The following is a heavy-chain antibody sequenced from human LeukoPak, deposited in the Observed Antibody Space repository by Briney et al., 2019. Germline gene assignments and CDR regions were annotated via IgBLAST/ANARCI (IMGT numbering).Heavy chain of an antibody. J-gene: IGHJ4*02. CDR2: MNPNSGNT. Sequence: GASVKVSCKASGYTFTSYDINWVRQATGQGLEWMGWMNPNSGNTGYAQKFQGRVTMTRNTSISTAYMELSSLRSEDTAVYYCARVEGYYYDSGGYHVFDYWGQGTLVTVSS. CDR3: ARVEGYYYDSGGYHVFDY. D-gene: IGHD3-22*01. CDR1: GYTFTSYD. V-gene: IGHV1-8*01.